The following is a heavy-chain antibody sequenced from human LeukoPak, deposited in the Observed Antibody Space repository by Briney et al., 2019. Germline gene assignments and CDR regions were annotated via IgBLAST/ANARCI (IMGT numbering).Heavy chain of an antibody. Sequence: PGGSLRLSCAASGFTFSSYSMNWVRQAPGKGLEWVSSISSSSSYIYYADSVKGRFTISRDNAKNSLYLQMNSLRAEDTAVYYCARESRSLLWFGELLSNRGHYYYYYMDVWGKGTTVTISS. CDR2: ISSSSSYI. V-gene: IGHV3-21*01. CDR3: ARESRSLLWFGELLSNRGHYYYYYMDV. D-gene: IGHD3-10*01. CDR1: GFTFSSYS. J-gene: IGHJ6*03.